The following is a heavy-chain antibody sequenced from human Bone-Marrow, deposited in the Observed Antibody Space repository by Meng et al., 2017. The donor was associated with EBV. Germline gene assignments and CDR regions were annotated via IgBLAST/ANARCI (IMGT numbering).Heavy chain of an antibody. V-gene: IGHV6-1*01. Sequence: QVQRSQSGPGLVKTSKTRSLSWSISGDSVSSNSAAWNWIRQSPSRGLEWLGRTYYRSKWYNDYAVSVKSRITINPDTSKNQFSLQLNSVTPEDTAVYYCAREVHYYDSSGPLDYWGQGTLVTVSS. J-gene: IGHJ4*02. CDR2: TYYRSKWYN. CDR1: GDSVSSNSAA. D-gene: IGHD3-22*01. CDR3: AREVHYYDSSGPLDY.